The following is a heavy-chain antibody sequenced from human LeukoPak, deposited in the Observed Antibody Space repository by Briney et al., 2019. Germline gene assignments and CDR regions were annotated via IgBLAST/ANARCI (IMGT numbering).Heavy chain of an antibody. D-gene: IGHD2-15*01. CDR3: AKDTCSGGSCYDYYGMDV. CDR1: GFTFSRYG. CDR2: ISHDGSNN. V-gene: IGHV3-30*18. J-gene: IGHJ6*02. Sequence: GGSLRLSCAASGFTFSRYGIHWVRQAPGKGLEWVAVISHDGSNNYYADPVKGRFTISRDNSKNTLYLQMISLRAEDTAVYYCAKDTCSGGSCYDYYGMDVWGQGTTVTVSS.